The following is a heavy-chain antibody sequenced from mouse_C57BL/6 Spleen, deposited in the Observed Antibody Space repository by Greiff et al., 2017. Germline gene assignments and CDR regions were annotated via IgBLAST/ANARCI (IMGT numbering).Heavy chain of an antibody. Sequence: DVQLQESGPGLVKPSQSLSLTCSVTGYSITSGYYWNWIRQFPGNKLEWMGYISYDGSNNYNPSLINRISITRDTSKNQFFLKLNSVTTEDTATYYCARDYDGSSDYWGQGTTLTVSS. CDR3: ARDYDGSSDY. V-gene: IGHV3-6*01. J-gene: IGHJ2*01. CDR2: ISYDGSN. CDR1: GYSITSGYY. D-gene: IGHD1-1*01.